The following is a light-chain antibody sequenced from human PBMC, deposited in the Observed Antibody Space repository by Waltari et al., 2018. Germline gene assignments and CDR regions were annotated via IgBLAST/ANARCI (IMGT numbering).Light chain of an antibody. CDR2: WAS. V-gene: IGKV4-1*01. Sequence: NVLYRSDGKNYLAWYQHKPGQAPKLLISWASTRESGVPDRFSGSGSGTDFTLTISSLQAEDVAVYYCQQFYRSRSFGQGTRVEI. CDR3: QQFYRSRS. J-gene: IGKJ1*01. CDR1: NVLYRSDGKNY.